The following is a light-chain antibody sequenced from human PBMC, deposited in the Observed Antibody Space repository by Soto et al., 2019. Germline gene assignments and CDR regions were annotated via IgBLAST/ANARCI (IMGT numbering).Light chain of an antibody. CDR1: QSVSSY. J-gene: IGKJ5*01. V-gene: IGKV3-20*01. Sequence: VLTKNQATLSLSPGERSTLAVRASQSVSSYLAWYQQKPGQAPRLLIYGTSSRATDIPDRISASGSGTDFTLTISRLEPEDFAVFYCQQYGGSITFCQVTRLAVK. CDR3: QQYGGSIT. CDR2: GTS.